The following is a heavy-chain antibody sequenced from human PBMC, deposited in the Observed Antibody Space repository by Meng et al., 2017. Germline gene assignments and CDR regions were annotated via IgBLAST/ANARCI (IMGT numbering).Heavy chain of an antibody. J-gene: IGHJ3*02. CDR2: IYYSGST. CDR3: AGGLKSSTVTLELFDI. V-gene: IGHV4-31*03. D-gene: IGHD4-17*01. CDR1: GGSISSGGYY. Sequence: SETLSLTCTVSGGSISSGGYYWSWIRQHPGKGLEWIGYIYYSGSTYYNPSLKSRVTISVDTSKNQFSLKLSSVTAADTAVYYCAGGLKSSTVTLELFDIWGQGTMVTVSS.